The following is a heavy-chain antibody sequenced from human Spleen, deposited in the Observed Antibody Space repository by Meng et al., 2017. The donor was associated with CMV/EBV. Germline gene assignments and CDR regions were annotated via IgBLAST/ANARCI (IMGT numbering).Heavy chain of an antibody. D-gene: IGHD3-16*01. CDR1: GFTVSSNY. J-gene: IGHJ4*02. CDR2: LSRRSFI. V-gene: IGHV3-69-1*01. CDR3: STSIQKFGIFDN. Sequence: GESLKISCAASGFTVSSNYMTWVRQAPGKGLEWVSTLSRRSFIYYADSVKGRFTISRDYARNSLYLQMDSLSAEDTAVYFCSTSIQKFGIFDNWGQGTLVTVSS.